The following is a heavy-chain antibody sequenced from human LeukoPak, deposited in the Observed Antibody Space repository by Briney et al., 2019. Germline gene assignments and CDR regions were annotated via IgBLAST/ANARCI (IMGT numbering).Heavy chain of an antibody. Sequence: PSETLSLTCTVSGGSNSSYYWSWIRQPPGKGLEWIGYIYYSGSTNYNPSLKSRVTISVDTSKNQFSLKLSSVTAADTAVYYCARATISFAPYYYYYYMDVWGKGTTVTVSS. J-gene: IGHJ6*03. D-gene: IGHD5-12*01. CDR2: IYYSGST. CDR1: GGSNSSYY. V-gene: IGHV4-59*01. CDR3: ARATISFAPYYYYYYMDV.